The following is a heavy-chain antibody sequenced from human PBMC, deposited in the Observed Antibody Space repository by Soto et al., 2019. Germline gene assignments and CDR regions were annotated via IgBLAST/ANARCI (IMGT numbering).Heavy chain of an antibody. V-gene: IGHV1-2*02. CDR2: INPNSGGT. CDR3: ARGDDLIAAAGNLYYYYGMDV. D-gene: IGHD6-13*01. J-gene: IGHJ6*01. CDR1: GYPFTGYY. Sequence: ASVKVYFKASGYPFTGYYMHLVRQAPGQGLEWTGWINPNSGGTNYAQKFQGRVTMTRDTSISTAYMELSRLRSDDTAVYYCARGDDLIAAAGNLYYYYGMDVWGQGTTVTVSS.